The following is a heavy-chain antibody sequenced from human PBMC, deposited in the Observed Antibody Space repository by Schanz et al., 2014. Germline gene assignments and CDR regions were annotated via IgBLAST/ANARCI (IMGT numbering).Heavy chain of an antibody. D-gene: IGHD1-26*01. J-gene: IGHJ4*02. CDR3: ARDHTTESYYSAGPPIDY. CDR2: IWYDGSNK. Sequence: QVQLVESGGGVVQPGRSLRLSCAASRFTFSSYGMHWVRQAPGKGLEWVAVIWYDGSNKYYADSVKGRFTISRDNSKNTLFLQMNSLRAEDTAVYYCARDHTTESYYSAGPPIDYWGQGTLLTVSS. CDR1: RFTFSSYG. V-gene: IGHV3-33*01.